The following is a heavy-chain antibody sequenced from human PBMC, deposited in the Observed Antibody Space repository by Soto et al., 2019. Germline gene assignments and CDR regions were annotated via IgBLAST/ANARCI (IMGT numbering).Heavy chain of an antibody. CDR2: ISSSSSYI. J-gene: IGHJ6*02. CDR1: GFTFSSYS. Sequence: EVQLVESGGGLVKPGGSLRLSCAASGFTFSSYSMNWVRQAPGKGLEWVSSISSSSSYIYYADSVKGRFTISRDNAKNSLYLPLNSLTAEDTAVYYCARSSNYYYYYGMDVWGQGKGVTVSS. V-gene: IGHV3-21*01. CDR3: ARSSNYYYYYGMDV.